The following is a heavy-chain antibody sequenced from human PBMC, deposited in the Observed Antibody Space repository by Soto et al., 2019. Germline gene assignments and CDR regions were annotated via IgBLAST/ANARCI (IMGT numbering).Heavy chain of an antibody. J-gene: IGHJ4*02. CDR1: GFTFSNYE. D-gene: IGHD6-6*01. CDR2: ISNSGRAI. CDR3: AGMRSSSYYFDY. Sequence: LRPSCAVFGFTFSNYEMNWVRQAPGKGLEWVSYISNSGRAIYYAESVKGRFTISRDNSKNTLYLQMNSLRAEDTAVYYCAGMRSSSYYFDYWGQGTLVTVSS. V-gene: IGHV3-48*03.